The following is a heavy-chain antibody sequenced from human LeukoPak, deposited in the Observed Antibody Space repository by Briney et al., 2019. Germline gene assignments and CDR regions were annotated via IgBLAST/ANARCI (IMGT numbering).Heavy chain of an antibody. CDR1: GGSISSSFHY. D-gene: IGHD2-15*01. CDR3: ARRGSGNGGTYAGMDV. J-gene: IGHJ6*02. CDR2: LLYTGNT. V-gene: IGHV4-39*01. Sequence: KSSETLSLTCTVAGGSISSSFHYWDWIRQAPGKGLEWMGSLLYTGNTWYNPSLKSRITMSVDTSKNQFSLRLSSVNAADTALYYCARRGSGNGGTYAGMDVWGQGTSVTVSS.